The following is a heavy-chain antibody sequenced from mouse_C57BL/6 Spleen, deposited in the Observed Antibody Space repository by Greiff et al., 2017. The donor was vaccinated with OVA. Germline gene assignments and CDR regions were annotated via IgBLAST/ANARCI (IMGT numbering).Heavy chain of an antibody. V-gene: IGHV2-5*01. CDR3: AKTPYYYGSRGYYAMDY. CDR2: IWRGGST. D-gene: IGHD1-1*01. Sequence: QVQLQQSGPGLVQPSQSLSITCTVSGFSLTSYGVHWVRQSPGKGLEWLGVIWRGGSTDYNAAFMSRLSITKDNSKSQVFFKMNSLQADDTAIYYCAKTPYYYGSRGYYAMDYWGQGTSVTVSS. J-gene: IGHJ4*01. CDR1: GFSLTSYG.